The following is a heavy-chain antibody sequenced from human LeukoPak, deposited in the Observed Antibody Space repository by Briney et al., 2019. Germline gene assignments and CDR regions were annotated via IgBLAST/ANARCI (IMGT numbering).Heavy chain of an antibody. CDR3: AKRSRTVTTIDS. CDR2: VSVSGDIS. J-gene: IGHJ4*02. V-gene: IGHV3-23*01. Sequence: GGSLRHSCAASGCTFSSFAMSWVRQAPEKGLEWVSAVSVSGDISYYADSVKGRFTISRDNSKNTLYLQMNSLRAEDTALYYCAKRSRTVTTIDSWGRGTLVTVSS. D-gene: IGHD4-11*01. CDR1: GCTFSSFA.